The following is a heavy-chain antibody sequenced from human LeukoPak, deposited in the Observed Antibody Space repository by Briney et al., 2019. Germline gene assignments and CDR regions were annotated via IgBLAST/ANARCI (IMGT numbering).Heavy chain of an antibody. Sequence: GGSLRLSCAASGFTFSIYWMHWVRQAPGKGLEWVSRINSDGSSTTYADSVKGRVTVSRDNAKNTLYLQMNSLRAEDTAVYYCARDRSTTYYYMDVWGKGTTVTVSS. CDR3: ARDRSTTYYYMDV. CDR1: GFTFSIYW. J-gene: IGHJ6*03. D-gene: IGHD2-2*01. CDR2: INSDGSST. V-gene: IGHV3-74*01.